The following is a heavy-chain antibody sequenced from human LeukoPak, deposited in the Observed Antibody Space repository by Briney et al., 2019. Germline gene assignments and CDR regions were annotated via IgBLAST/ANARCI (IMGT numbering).Heavy chain of an antibody. D-gene: IGHD2-2*01. CDR3: ASELGYCSSTSCYLGNWFDP. CDR2: IYYSGST. CDR1: GGSISSYY. Sequence: SETLSLTCTVSGGSISSYYWSWIRQPPGKGLEWIGYIYYSGSTNYNPSPKSRVTISVDTSKNQFSLKLSSVTAADTAVYYCASELGYCSSTSCYLGNWFDPWGQGTLVTVSS. J-gene: IGHJ5*02. V-gene: IGHV4-59*08.